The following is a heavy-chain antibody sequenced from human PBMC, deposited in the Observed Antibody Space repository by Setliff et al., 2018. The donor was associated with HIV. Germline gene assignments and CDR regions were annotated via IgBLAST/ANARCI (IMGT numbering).Heavy chain of an antibody. CDR2: IYTSGGT. CDR1: GGSISSGSYY. D-gene: IGHD3-22*01. J-gene: IGHJ4*02. Sequence: SETLSLTCSVSGGSISSGSYYWSWIRQPAGKGLEWIGRIYTSGGTYYNPSLMGRVTISIDTSKNQSSLNLSSVAAADTAVYYCARHFYGYYGSNGLPIQYWGQGTLVTVSS. CDR3: ARHFYGYYGSNGLPIQY. V-gene: IGHV4-61*02.